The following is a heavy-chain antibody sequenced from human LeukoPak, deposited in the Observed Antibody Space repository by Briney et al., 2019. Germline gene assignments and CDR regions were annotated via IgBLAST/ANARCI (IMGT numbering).Heavy chain of an antibody. CDR2: ISRSGNAI. CDR1: GFTFSSYE. CDR3: ATATSLDYGDYFFHH. D-gene: IGHD4-17*01. V-gene: IGHV3-48*03. J-gene: IGHJ1*01. Sequence: GGSLRLSCAASGFTFSSYEMNWVRQAPGKGLEWLSYISRSGNAIYYADSMKGRFTISRDNAKNSLYLQMNSLRVGDTAVYYCATATSLDYGDYFFHHWGQGTLVTVSS.